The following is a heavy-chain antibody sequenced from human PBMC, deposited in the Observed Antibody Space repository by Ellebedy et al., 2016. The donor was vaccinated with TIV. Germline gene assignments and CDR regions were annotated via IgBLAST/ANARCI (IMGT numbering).Heavy chain of an antibody. J-gene: IGHJ4*02. CDR2: ISSSGSTI. CDR1: GFTFSDYY. CDR3: ARDLRYGSGSYDPLGY. D-gene: IGHD3-10*01. Sequence: GGSLRLXCAASGFTFSDYYMSWIRQAPGKGLEWVSYISSSGSTIYYADSVKGRFTISRDNAKNSLYLQMNSLRAEDTAVYYCARDLRYGSGSYDPLGYWGQGTLVTVSS. V-gene: IGHV3-11*01.